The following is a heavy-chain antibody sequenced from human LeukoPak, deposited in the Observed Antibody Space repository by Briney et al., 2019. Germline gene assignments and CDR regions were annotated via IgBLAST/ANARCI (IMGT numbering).Heavy chain of an antibody. J-gene: IGHJ4*02. Sequence: GGSPRLSCAASGFTFSSYSMNWVRQAPGKGLEWVSSISSSSSYIYYADSVKGRFTISRDNAKNSLYLQMYSLRAEDTAVYYCARDGHYYDSSGYLDYWGQGTLVTVSS. V-gene: IGHV3-21*01. CDR3: ARDGHYYDSSGYLDY. D-gene: IGHD3-22*01. CDR1: GFTFSSYS. CDR2: ISSSSSYI.